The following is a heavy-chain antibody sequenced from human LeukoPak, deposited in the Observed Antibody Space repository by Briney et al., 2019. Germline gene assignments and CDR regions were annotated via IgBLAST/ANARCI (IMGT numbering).Heavy chain of an antibody. D-gene: IGHD6-13*01. J-gene: IGHJ4*02. CDR2: IHQNGGTE. CDR3: ARDLSSRDAY. CDR1: GFTFSSYW. Sequence: GGSLRLSCAASGFTFSSYWMNWARQAPGEGLEWVACIHQNGGTEYYVDSVKGRFAISRDNTKNSLYLQMNSLTIEDTAVYYCARDLSSRDAYWGQGTLVTVSS. V-gene: IGHV3-7*03.